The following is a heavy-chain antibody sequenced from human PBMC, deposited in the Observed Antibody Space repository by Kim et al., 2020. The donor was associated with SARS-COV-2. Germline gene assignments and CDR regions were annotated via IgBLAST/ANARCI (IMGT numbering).Heavy chain of an antibody. V-gene: IGHV3-30*18. CDR1: GFTFSSYG. Sequence: GGSLRLSCAASGFTFSSYGMHWVRQAPGKGLEWVAVISYDGSNKYYADSVKGRFTISRDNSKNTLYLQMNSLRAEDTAVYYCAKEGPLYCSGGSCYYYYG. CDR3: AKEGPLYCSGGSCYYYYG. CDR2: ISYDGSNK. D-gene: IGHD2-15*01. J-gene: IGHJ6*01.